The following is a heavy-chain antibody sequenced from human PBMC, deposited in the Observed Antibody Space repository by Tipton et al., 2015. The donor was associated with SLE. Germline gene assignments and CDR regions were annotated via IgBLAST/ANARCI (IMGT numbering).Heavy chain of an antibody. CDR3: ARGGYYDSSGYFDY. D-gene: IGHD3-22*01. CDR2: IYHSGST. CDR1: GGSISSGGYS. Sequence: TLSLTCAVSGGSISSGGYSWSWIRQPPGKGLEWIGYIYHSGSTYYNPSLKSRVTISVDRSKNQFPLKLSSVTAADTAVYYCARGGYYDSSGYFDYWGQGTLVTVSS. J-gene: IGHJ4*02. V-gene: IGHV4-30-2*01.